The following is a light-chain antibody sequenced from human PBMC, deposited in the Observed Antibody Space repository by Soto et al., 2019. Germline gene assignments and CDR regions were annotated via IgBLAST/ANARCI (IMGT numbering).Light chain of an antibody. J-gene: IGKJ1*01. CDR3: QQSYSNPTWT. Sequence: DMQLTQSPSSLSASLGDRISITCRASQSISTYLNWYQQKPGEAPTLLVYDSSTLQSGVPSRFSGSGFGAEFTLTVSSLQPEDFATYYCQQSYSNPTWTFGQGTK. CDR1: QSISTY. V-gene: IGKV1-39*01. CDR2: DSS.